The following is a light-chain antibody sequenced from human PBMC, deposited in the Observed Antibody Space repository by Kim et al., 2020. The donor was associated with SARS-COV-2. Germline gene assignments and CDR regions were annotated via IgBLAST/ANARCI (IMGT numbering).Light chain of an antibody. CDR1: QDTSRY. V-gene: IGKV1-39*01. CDR3: QQTYSASRT. J-gene: IGKJ1*01. CDR2: SAS. Sequence: ASVRDRVTIPCRASQDTSRYLNWYHQKPRKAHNLLIYSASSLQRGVPSRFPGSGSETDFTLTISSLPPDDFATYHCQQTYSASRTFGQGTKVDI.